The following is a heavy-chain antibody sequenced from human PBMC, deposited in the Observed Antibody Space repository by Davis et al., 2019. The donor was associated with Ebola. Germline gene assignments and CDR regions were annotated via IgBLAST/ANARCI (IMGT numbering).Heavy chain of an antibody. CDR2: ISSNSTNK. CDR3: AREAYYYDSTGYYYDIPDLFDY. D-gene: IGHD3-22*01. J-gene: IGHJ4*02. V-gene: IGHV3-11*06. CDR1: GFTISDYY. Sequence: PGGSLRLSCAASGFTISDYYMSWIRQAQGKGPEWVSDISSNSTNKQYADSVKGRFTISRDDAKNSLYLQMNSLRAEDTAVYYCAREAYYYDSTGYYYDIPDLFDYWGQGTLVTVSS.